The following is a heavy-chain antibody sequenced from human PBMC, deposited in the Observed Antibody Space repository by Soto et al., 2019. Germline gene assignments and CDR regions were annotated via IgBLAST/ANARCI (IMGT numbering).Heavy chain of an antibody. J-gene: IGHJ6*02. CDR3: ATCRGTVTTIYYYGMDV. CDR1: GYTLTELS. V-gene: IGHV1-24*01. CDR2: FDPEDGET. Sequence: ASVKVSCKVSGYTLTELSMHWVRQAPGKGLEWMGGFDPEDGETIYAQKFQGRVTMTEDTSTDTAYMELSSLRSEDTAVYYCATCRGTVTTIYYYGMDVWGQGTTVTVSS. D-gene: IGHD4-4*01.